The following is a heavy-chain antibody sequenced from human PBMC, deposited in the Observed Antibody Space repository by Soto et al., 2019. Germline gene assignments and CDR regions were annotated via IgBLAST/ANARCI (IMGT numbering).Heavy chain of an antibody. Sequence: QLQLQESGPGLVKPSETLSLTCTVSGGSISSSSYYWGWIRQPPGKGLEWIGSIYYSGSTYYNPSLKSRVTISVDTSKNQFSLKLSSVTAADTAVYYCARQAGITMVRGVIIPLEDYYYGMDVWGQGTTVTVSS. CDR2: IYYSGST. CDR3: ARQAGITMVRGVIIPLEDYYYGMDV. CDR1: GGSISSSSYY. D-gene: IGHD3-10*01. J-gene: IGHJ6*02. V-gene: IGHV4-39*01.